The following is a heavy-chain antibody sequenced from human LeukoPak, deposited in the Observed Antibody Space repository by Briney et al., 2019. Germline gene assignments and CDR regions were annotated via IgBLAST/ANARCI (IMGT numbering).Heavy chain of an antibody. CDR1: GYTFTGYY. J-gene: IGHJ4*02. V-gene: IGHV1-2*02. CDR2: INPNSGGT. D-gene: IGHD3-3*01. CDR3: VRGQKVFWSGYYFDY. Sequence: ASVKVSCKASGYTFTGYYMHWVRQAPGQGLEWMGWINPNSGGTNYAQKFQGRVTMTRDTSISTAYMELSRLRSDDTAVYYCVRGQKVFWSGYYFDYWGQGTLVTVSS.